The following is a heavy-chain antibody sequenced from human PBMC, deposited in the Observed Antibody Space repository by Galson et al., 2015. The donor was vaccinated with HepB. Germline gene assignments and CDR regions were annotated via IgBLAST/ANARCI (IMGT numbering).Heavy chain of an antibody. J-gene: IGHJ4*02. D-gene: IGHD3-16*01. V-gene: IGHV3-7*01. Sequence: SLRLSCAASGFSFGGYWMNWVRQAPGKGLEWVANINQEGSENYFVDFVKGRFTISRDNAKNSLCLQMNSLIAEDKAVYYCARDRDVVTLGAFDYWGQGTLVTVSS. CDR2: INQEGSEN. CDR1: GFSFGGYW. CDR3: ARDRDVVTLGAFDY.